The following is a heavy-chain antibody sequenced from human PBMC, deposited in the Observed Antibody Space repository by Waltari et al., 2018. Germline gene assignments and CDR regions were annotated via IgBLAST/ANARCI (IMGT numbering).Heavy chain of an antibody. CDR1: GYSISSGYY. CDR3: ARVGPLVGATTDWFDP. Sequence: QVQLQASGPGLVKPSETLSLTCAVSGYSISSGYYWGWIRQPPGKGLEWIGTIYHSGSTYYNPSLKSRVTISVDTSKNQFSLKLSSVTAADTAVYYCARVGPLVGATTDWFDPWGQGTLVTVSS. V-gene: IGHV4-38-2*01. CDR2: IYHSGST. D-gene: IGHD1-26*01. J-gene: IGHJ5*02.